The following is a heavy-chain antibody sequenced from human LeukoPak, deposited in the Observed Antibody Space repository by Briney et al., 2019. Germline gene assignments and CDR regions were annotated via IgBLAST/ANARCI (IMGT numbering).Heavy chain of an antibody. CDR2: INPNSGGT. V-gene: IGHV1-2*02. J-gene: IGHJ5*02. D-gene: IGHD1-26*01. CDR3: ARGRVGANNWFDP. CDR1: RYTFTAYY. Sequence: ASVKVSCMSSRYTFTAYYMHWLRQAPGQGLEWMGWINPNSGGTNYAQRLQGRVTLTTDTSLSTAYMDLSRLSSDDPAVYYCARGRVGANNWFDPWGQGSLVTVSS.